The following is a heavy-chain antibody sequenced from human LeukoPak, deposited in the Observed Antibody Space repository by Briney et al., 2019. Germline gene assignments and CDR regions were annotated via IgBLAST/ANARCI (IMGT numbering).Heavy chain of an antibody. CDR2: MTNRGSHI. J-gene: IGHJ4*02. CDR1: GFTFSSYT. CDR3: AKGRGYELPLDN. Sequence: PGGSLRLSCAASGFTFSSYTMTWVRQAPGKGLEWVSSMTNRGSHIYYADSLKGRFTVSRDNAKNSLYLQMNSLRAEDTALYYCAKGRGYELPLDNWGQGTLVTVSS. D-gene: IGHD5-12*01. V-gene: IGHV3-21*04.